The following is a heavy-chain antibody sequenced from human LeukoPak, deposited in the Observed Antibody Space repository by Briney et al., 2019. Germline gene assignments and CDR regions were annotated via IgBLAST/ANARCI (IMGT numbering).Heavy chain of an antibody. V-gene: IGHV1-2*02. CDR2: INPNSGGT. Sequence: ASVKVSCKASGYTFTGYYMHWVRQAPGHGLEWMGWINPNSGGTNYAQKFQGRVTMTRDTSISTAYMELSRLRSDDTAVYYCARDHSSGWYGDYWGQGTLVTVSS. D-gene: IGHD6-19*01. J-gene: IGHJ4*02. CDR3: ARDHSSGWYGDY. CDR1: GYTFTGYY.